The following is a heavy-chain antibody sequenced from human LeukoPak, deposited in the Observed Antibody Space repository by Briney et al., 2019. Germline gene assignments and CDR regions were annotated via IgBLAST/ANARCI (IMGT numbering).Heavy chain of an antibody. CDR3: ARARYSYGYRDRRYYFDY. CDR1: GGSISSYY. J-gene: IGHJ4*02. Sequence: KPSETLSLTCTVSGGSISSYYWSWIQQPPGKGLEWIGYIYYSGSTNYNPSLKSRVTISVDTSKNQFSLKLSSVTAADTAVYYCARARYSYGYRDRRYYFDYWGQGTLVTVSS. V-gene: IGHV4-59*01. CDR2: IYYSGST. D-gene: IGHD5-18*01.